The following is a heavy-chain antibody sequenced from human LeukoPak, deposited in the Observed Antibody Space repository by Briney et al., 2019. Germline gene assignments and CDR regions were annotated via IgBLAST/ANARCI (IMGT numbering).Heavy chain of an antibody. CDR2: ISSSGSTI. V-gene: IGHV3-48*04. CDR1: GFTFSSYS. Sequence: GGSLRLSCAASGFTFSSYSMNWVRQAPGKGLEWVSYISSSGSTIYYADSVKGRFTISRDNAKNSLYPQMNSLRAEDTAVYYCARESRAGYDYVWESYRYTGLDYWGQGTLVTVSS. D-gene: IGHD3-16*02. J-gene: IGHJ4*02. CDR3: ARESRAGYDYVWESYRYTGLDY.